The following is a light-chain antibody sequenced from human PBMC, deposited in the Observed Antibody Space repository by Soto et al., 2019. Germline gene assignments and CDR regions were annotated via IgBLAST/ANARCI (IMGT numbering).Light chain of an antibody. CDR1: QSLVYSDGNSY. CDR2: QVS. Sequence: DIVLTQTPLSSPVTLGQPASISCRSSQSLVYSDGNSYLSWLQQRPGQPLRLLIYQVSERFSGVPDRFSVSGAGTDFTLKISRVEPEDVGVYYCMQTTQSRTFGQGTRLEIK. CDR3: MQTTQSRT. V-gene: IGKV2-24*01. J-gene: IGKJ5*01.